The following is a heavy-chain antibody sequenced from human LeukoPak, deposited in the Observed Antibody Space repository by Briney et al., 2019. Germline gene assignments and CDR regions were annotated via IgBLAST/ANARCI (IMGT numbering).Heavy chain of an antibody. D-gene: IGHD4-23*01. CDR2: IYYSGST. J-gene: IGHJ4*02. Sequence: SETLSLTCTVSGGSISSYYWSWIRQPPGKGLEWIGYIYYSGSTNYNPSLKSRVTISVDTSKNQFSLKLSSVTAADTAVYYCERVYGYGGNSELDYWGQGTLVTVSS. V-gene: IGHV4-59*01. CDR3: ERVYGYGGNSELDY. CDR1: GGSISSYY.